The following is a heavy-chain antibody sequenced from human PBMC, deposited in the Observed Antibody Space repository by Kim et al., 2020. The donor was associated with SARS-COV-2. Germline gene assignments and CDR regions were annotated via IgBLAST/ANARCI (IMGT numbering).Heavy chain of an antibody. V-gene: IGHV4-39*01. Sequence: SETLSLTCTVSGGSISSSSYYWGWIRQPPGKGLEWIGSIYYSGSTYYNPSLKSRVTISVDTSKNQFSLKLSSVTAADTAVYYCARWRGLFRPDAFDIWGQGTMVTVSS. D-gene: IGHD2-15*01. J-gene: IGHJ3*02. CDR3: ARWRGLFRPDAFDI. CDR1: GGSISSSSYY. CDR2: IYYSGST.